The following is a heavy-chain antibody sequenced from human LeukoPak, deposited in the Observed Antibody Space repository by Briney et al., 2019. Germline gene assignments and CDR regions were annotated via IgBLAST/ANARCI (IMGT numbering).Heavy chain of an antibody. J-gene: IGHJ3*02. CDR3: ARDIRIAAAGSAFDI. D-gene: IGHD6-13*01. V-gene: IGHV1-18*01. CDR2: ISAYNGNT. CDR1: GYTFTSYG. Sequence: VASVKVSCKASGYTFTSYGISWVRQAPGQGLEWVGWISAYNGNTNYAQKLQGRVTMTTDTSTSTAYMELRSLRSDDTAMYDCARDIRIAAAGSAFDIWGQGTMVTVSS.